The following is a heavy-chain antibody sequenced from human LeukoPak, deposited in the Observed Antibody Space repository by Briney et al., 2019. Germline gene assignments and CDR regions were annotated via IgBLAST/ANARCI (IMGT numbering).Heavy chain of an antibody. Sequence: SETLSLTCTVSGGSISSHYWSWIRQPPGKGLEWIGYIYYSGSTNYNPSLKSRVTISVDTSKNQFSLKLSSVTAADTAVYYCTREPNDPGGSGSYYMDVWGKGTTVTVSS. CDR1: GGSISSHY. CDR2: IYYSGST. V-gene: IGHV4-59*11. D-gene: IGHD1-1*01. J-gene: IGHJ6*03. CDR3: TREPNDPGGSGSYYMDV.